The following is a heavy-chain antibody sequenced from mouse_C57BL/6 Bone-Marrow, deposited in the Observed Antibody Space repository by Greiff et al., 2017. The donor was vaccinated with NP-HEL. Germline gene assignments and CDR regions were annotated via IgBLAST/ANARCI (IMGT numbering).Heavy chain of an antibody. D-gene: IGHD1-1*01. CDR1: GYTFTSYG. J-gene: IGHJ3*02. CDR3: TREHYYGSGFGD. Sequence: QVQLQQSGAELARPGASVKLSCKASGYTFTSYGISWVKQRTGQGLEWIGEIYPRSGNTYYNEKFKGKATLTADTSSRTAYMELRRLTSEDSVFYFATREHYYGSGFGDWGKGPLVTV. CDR2: IYPRSGNT. V-gene: IGHV1-81*01.